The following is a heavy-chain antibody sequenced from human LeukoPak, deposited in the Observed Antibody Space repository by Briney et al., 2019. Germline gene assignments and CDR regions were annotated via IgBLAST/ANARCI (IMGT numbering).Heavy chain of an antibody. J-gene: IGHJ4*02. CDR2: ISYDGSNK. D-gene: IGHD6-19*01. CDR1: GFTFSSYG. V-gene: IGHV3-30*03. CDR3: ARDAPVPPFNIAVAGNDY. Sequence: GRSLRLSCAASGFTFSSYGMHWVRQAPGKGLEWVAVISYDGSNKYYADSVKGRFTISRDNSKNTLYLQMNSLRAEDTAVYYCARDAPVPPFNIAVAGNDYWGQGTLVTVSS.